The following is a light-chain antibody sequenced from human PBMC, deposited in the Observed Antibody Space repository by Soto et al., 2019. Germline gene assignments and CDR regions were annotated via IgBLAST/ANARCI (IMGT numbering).Light chain of an antibody. V-gene: IGKV3-20*01. Sequence: EVVLTQSPGTLSLFPGERATLSCRASQSVNTKFFAWYQQKPGQAPRLLIHGAVNRDTGIPDRFSGSGSGTDFTISITKLEPEDLAVYYCQQYGNAPWTFGQGTKVEIK. CDR1: QSVNTKF. CDR2: GAV. J-gene: IGKJ1*01. CDR3: QQYGNAPWT.